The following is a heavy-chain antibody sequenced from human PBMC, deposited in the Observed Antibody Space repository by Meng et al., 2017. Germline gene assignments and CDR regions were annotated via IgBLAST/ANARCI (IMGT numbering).Heavy chain of an antibody. Sequence: SVKVSCKASGGTFSSYAISWVRQAPGHGLEWMGGIIPIFGTANYAQKFQGRVTITADESTSAAYMELGSLRSEDTAVYYCARAPVDTAMVTAEYFQHWGQGTLVTVSS. CDR3: ARAPVDTAMVTAEYFQH. CDR1: GGTFSSYA. J-gene: IGHJ1*01. CDR2: IIPIFGTA. D-gene: IGHD5-18*01. V-gene: IGHV1-69*13.